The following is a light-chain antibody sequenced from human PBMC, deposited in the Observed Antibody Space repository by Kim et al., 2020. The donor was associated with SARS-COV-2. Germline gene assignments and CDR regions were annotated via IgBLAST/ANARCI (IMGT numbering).Light chain of an antibody. CDR1: QSISTY. CDR3: HHRSDWPLT. J-gene: IGKJ4*01. V-gene: IGKV3-11*01. Sequence: EIVLTQSPATLSLSPGERATLSCRASQSISTYLAWYQQKPGQAPRLLIYDASNRTSGIPGRFRGSGSGTDFTLTISNLEPEDFAVYYCHHRSDWPLTFGGGTKVDIK. CDR2: DAS.